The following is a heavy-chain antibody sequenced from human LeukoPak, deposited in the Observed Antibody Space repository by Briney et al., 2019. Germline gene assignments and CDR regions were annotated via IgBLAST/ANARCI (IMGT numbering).Heavy chain of an antibody. CDR2: ISTSSDYI. Sequence: PGGSLRLSCAASGFTFSSYNMNWGRQAPGKGLEWVSSISTSSDYIYYADSVKGRFTISRDNARNSLYLQMNSLRAEDTAVYYCARAGASSGSYFWFDPWGQGTLVTVSS. D-gene: IGHD1-26*01. CDR1: GFTFSSYN. CDR3: ARAGASSGSYFWFDP. V-gene: IGHV3-21*01. J-gene: IGHJ5*02.